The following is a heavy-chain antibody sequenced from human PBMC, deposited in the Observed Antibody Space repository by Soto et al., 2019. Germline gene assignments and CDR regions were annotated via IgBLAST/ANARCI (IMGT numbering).Heavy chain of an antibody. V-gene: IGHV3-33*01. CDR2: IWYDGSNK. D-gene: IGHD3-9*01. CDR3: ARDLTVAYYYYGMDV. J-gene: IGHJ6*02. Sequence: HPGGSLRLSCAASGFTFSNYGMHWVRQAPGKGLEWVAVIWYDGSNKYYADSVKGRFTISRDNSKNTLYLQMNSLRAEDTAVYYCARDLTVAYYYYGMDVWGQGTTVTVSS. CDR1: GFTFSNYG.